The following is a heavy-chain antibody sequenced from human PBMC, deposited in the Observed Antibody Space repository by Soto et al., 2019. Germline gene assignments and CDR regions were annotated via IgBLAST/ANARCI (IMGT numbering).Heavy chain of an antibody. CDR1: GDSVSRGGHF. V-gene: IGHV4-61*08. CDR3: AESYGSGRPERYYYYGMDV. Sequence: SETRSLTCTVSGDSVSRGGHFWSWILQPPGKGLEWIGYIFYSGTTNYNPSLKSRVTISVDTSKNQFSVKLSSVTAADTAVYYCAESYGSGRPERYYYYGMDVWGQGTTVT. CDR2: IFYSGTT. J-gene: IGHJ6*02. D-gene: IGHD3-10*01.